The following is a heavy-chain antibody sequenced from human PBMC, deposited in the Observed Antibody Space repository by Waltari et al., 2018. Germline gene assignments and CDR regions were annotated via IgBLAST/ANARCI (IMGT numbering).Heavy chain of an antibody. D-gene: IGHD2-2*01. Sequence: QVQLQESGPGLLKPSETLSLSCTVSGGSLNGYYWSWIRQPAGEGLEWVGRIHPSGITNYNPSLKSRVTMSVDTSRNQFSLKLTSVTGADTAIYYCARSIVVVPAANYYYYYYYMDVWGKGTTVTISS. CDR1: GGSLNGYY. V-gene: IGHV4-4*07. J-gene: IGHJ6*03. CDR3: ARSIVVVPAANYYYYYYYMDV. CDR2: IHPSGIT.